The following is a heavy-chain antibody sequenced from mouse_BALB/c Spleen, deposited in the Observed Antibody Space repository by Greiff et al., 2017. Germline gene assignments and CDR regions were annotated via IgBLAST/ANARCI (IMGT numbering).Heavy chain of an antibody. CDR2: INPSTGYT. V-gene: IGHV1-7*01. CDR3: ARGNWDVGAMDY. Sequence: QVQLQQSGAELAKPGASVKMSCKASGYTFTSYWMHWVKQRPGQGLEWIGYINPSTGYTEYNQKFKDKATLTADKSSSTAYKQLSSLTSEDSAVYYCARGNWDVGAMDYWGQGTSVTVSS. CDR1: GYTFTSYW. D-gene: IGHD4-1*01. J-gene: IGHJ4*01.